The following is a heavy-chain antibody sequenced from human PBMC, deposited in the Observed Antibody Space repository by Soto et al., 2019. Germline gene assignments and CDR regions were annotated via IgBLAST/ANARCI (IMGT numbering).Heavy chain of an antibody. D-gene: IGHD2-15*01. CDR3: ASEVSSTDGMDV. V-gene: IGHV4-39*01. CDR1: GDSSVSSSSYY. Sequence: SETLSLTCTVSGDSSVSSSSYYWGWIRQPPGKGLEWIGSIYYTGNTFYSPSFRSRLTISVDTSKSQFSLKLRSVTAADTATYYCASEVSSTDGMDVWGQGTTVTVS. CDR2: IYYTGNT. J-gene: IGHJ6*02.